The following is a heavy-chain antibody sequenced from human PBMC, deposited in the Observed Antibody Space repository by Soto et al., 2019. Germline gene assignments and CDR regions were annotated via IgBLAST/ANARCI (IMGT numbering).Heavy chain of an antibody. CDR1: GGSVSSYY. D-gene: IGHD3-3*01. J-gene: IGHJ4*02. Sequence: SETLSLTCAVYGGSVSSYYWSWIRQPPGKGLEWIGEINHSGSTNYNPSLKSRVTISVDTSKNQFSLKLSSVTAADTAVYYCARAPYKYYDFWSGYYTGRYFDYWGQGTLVTVSS. CDR3: ARAPYKYYDFWSGYYTGRYFDY. CDR2: INHSGST. V-gene: IGHV4-34*01.